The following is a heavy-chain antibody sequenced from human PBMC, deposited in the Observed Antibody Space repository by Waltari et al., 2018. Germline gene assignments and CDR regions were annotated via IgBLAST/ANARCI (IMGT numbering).Heavy chain of an antibody. J-gene: IGHJ6*02. CDR1: GFTFGTCS. D-gene: IGHD3-16*01. CDR2: ISSDGSTT. V-gene: IGHV3-74*01. CDR3: VLQGDGHLFYYYGMDV. Sequence: DVQLVDSGGGLVQPGGSLRLSCAASGFTFGTCSMHWVRQAPGKGLVWVSSISSDGSTTVYADSVKGRFTISRDNAKNTLYLQMNSLRPEDTAVYYCVLQGDGHLFYYYGMDVWGQGTTVTVSS.